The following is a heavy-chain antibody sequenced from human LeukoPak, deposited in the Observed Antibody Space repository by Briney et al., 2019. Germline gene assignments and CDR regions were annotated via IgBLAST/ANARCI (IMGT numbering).Heavy chain of an antibody. Sequence: PGGSLRLSCAASGFTFSSYAMHWVRQAPGKGLEWVAVISYDGSNKYYADSVKGRFTISRDNSKNTLYLQMNSLRAEDTAVYYCARARIAVAYYYMDVWGKGTTVTVSS. V-gene: IGHV3-30-3*01. CDR1: GFTFSSYA. CDR3: ARARIAVAYYYMDV. D-gene: IGHD6-19*01. CDR2: ISYDGSNK. J-gene: IGHJ6*03.